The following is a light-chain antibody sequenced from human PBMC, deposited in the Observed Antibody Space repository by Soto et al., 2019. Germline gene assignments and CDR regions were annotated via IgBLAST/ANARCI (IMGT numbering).Light chain of an antibody. V-gene: IGKV1-9*01. CDR1: QDISTY. J-gene: IGKJ1*01. CDR2: ASS. CDR3: KQVDSYPRT. Sequence: TQSPVTLSASVGDRVTITCQASQDISTYLVWHQQKRGKAPTVLIYASSTLQTGVQSRFSGSGSGTDFSLTISSLHPEDVATYYCKQVDSYPRTFGQGTKVDIK.